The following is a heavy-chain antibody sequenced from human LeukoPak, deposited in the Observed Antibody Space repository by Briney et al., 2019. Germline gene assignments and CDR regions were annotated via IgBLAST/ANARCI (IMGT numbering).Heavy chain of an antibody. V-gene: IGHV3-74*01. J-gene: IGHJ4*02. Sequence: GGSLRLSCAASGFTFSSYWMHWVRQAPGKGLVWVSRINTDGSSTSYADSVKGRFTISRDNAKNTLYLQMNSLRAEDTAVYYCARDKPSGSYDYWGQGTLVTVSS. D-gene: IGHD1-26*01. CDR1: GFTFSSYW. CDR3: ARDKPSGSYDY. CDR2: INTDGSST.